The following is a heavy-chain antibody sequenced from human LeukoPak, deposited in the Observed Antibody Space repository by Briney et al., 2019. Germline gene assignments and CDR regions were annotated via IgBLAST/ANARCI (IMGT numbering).Heavy chain of an antibody. V-gene: IGHV1-8*01. D-gene: IGHD3-10*01. J-gene: IGHJ4*02. Sequence: ASVKVSCKASGYTFSSYDISWVRQATGQGLEWMGWMNPNSGNTGYAQKFQGRVTITRNTSISTAYMELSSLRSEDTAVYYCARGSAPWFGELYLLDYWGQGTLVTVSS. CDR1: GYTFSSYD. CDR2: MNPNSGNT. CDR3: ARGSAPWFGELYLLDY.